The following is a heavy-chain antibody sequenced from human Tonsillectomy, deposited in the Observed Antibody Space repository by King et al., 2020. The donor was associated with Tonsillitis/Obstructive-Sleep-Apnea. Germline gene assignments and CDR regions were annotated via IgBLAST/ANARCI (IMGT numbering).Heavy chain of an antibody. CDR3: ARVPVGYFSSNSCHEKAFDI. J-gene: IGHJ3*02. CDR1: GFTFSDYY. D-gene: IGHD2-2*01. Sequence: HVQLVESGGGLVKPGGSLRLSCAASGFTFSDYYMNWIRQAPGKGLEWVSYISSSSSYTNYADSVKGRFTISRDNAKNSLYLQMNSLRAEDTAVYYCARVPVGYFSSNSCHEKAFDIWGQGTMVPVP. V-gene: IGHV3-11*05. CDR2: ISSSSSYT.